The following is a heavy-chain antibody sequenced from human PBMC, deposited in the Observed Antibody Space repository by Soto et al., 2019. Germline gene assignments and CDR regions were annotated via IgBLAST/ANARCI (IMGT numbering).Heavy chain of an antibody. CDR1: GGTFSSYA. Sequence: SVKVSCKASGGTFSSYAISWVRQAPGQGLEWMGGIIPIFGTANYAQKFQGRVTITADESTSTAYMELSSLRSEDTAVYYCARERRRDGYNYDYWGQGILVTVSS. CDR3: ARERRRDGYNYDY. CDR2: IIPIFGTA. D-gene: IGHD5-12*01. J-gene: IGHJ4*02. V-gene: IGHV1-69*13.